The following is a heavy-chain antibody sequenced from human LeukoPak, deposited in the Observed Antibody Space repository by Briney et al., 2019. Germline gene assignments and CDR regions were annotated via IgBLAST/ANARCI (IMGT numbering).Heavy chain of an antibody. D-gene: IGHD2-21*02. J-gene: IGHJ4*02. CDR3: ARHRSVVTAPFDY. V-gene: IGHV5-51*01. CDR1: ESSFTSYW. CDR2: IYPGDSDT. Sequence: GESLQISCKGSESSFTSYWIGWVRQLPGKGLEGMGIIYPGDSDTRYSPSFQGQVTISADKSISTAYLQWSSLKASDTAMYYCARHRSVVTAPFDYWGQGTLVTVSS.